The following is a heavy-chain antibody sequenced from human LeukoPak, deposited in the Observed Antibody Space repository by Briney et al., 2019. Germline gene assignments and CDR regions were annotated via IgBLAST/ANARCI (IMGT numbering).Heavy chain of an antibody. CDR2: ISWNSGSI. CDR1: GFTFDDYG. Sequence: GGSLRLSCAASGFTFDDYGMHWVRQALGKGLEWVSGISWNSGSIGYADSVKGRFTISRDNAKNSLYLQMNSLRAEDTALYYCAKDMRYCTNGVCYTSDYYYGMDVWGQGTTVTVSS. J-gene: IGHJ6*02. V-gene: IGHV3-9*01. D-gene: IGHD2-8*01. CDR3: AKDMRYCTNGVCYTSDYYYGMDV.